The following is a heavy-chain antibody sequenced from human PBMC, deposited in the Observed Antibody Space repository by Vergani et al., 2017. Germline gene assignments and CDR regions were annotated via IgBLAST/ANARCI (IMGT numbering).Heavy chain of an antibody. Sequence: EVHLEESGGGLVQPGGSLRLSCAASGFTFGDYYMAWIRLAPGKGLDWVASIKRDGTETFYVDSVKGRFTISRDNAKTTLYLQMNSLRDEDRGVYYCDRISGGSAPYLHYLGQGTLVTVAS. CDR2: IKRDGTET. CDR3: DRISGGSAPYLHY. V-gene: IGHV3-7*01. D-gene: IGHD2-15*01. CDR1: GFTFGDYY. J-gene: IGHJ1*01.